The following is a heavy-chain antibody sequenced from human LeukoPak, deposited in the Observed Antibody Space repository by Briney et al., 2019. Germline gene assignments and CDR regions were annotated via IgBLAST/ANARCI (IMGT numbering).Heavy chain of an antibody. V-gene: IGHV3-23*01. CDR3: VRGRGSYGWFDP. J-gene: IGHJ5*02. CDR2: ISGSGGST. CDR1: GFTFSSYA. D-gene: IGHD3-10*01. Sequence: GGSLRLSCAASGFTFSSYAMSWVRQAPGKGLEWVSTISGSGGSTHYADSVKGRFTISRDDAKNTVDLQMNSLRGEDTAVYYCVRGRGSYGWFDPWGQGTLVTVSS.